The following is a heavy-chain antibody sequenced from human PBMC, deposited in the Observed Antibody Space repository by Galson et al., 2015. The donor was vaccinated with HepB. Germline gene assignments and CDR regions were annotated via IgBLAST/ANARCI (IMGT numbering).Heavy chain of an antibody. CDR3: AREMGAGDFQH. J-gene: IGHJ1*01. CDR2: INWNGGST. D-gene: IGHD1-26*01. CDR1: GFTFDEYG. Sequence: SLRLSCAASGFTFDEYGMSWVRQTPGKGLEWVSGINWNGGSTGYADSVKGRFTISRDNAKNSLYLQMNSLRAEDTALYYCAREMGAGDFQHWGQGTLVTVSS. V-gene: IGHV3-20*04.